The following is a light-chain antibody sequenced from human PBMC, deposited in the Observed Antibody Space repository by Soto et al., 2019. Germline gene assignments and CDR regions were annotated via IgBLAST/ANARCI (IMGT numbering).Light chain of an antibody. CDR2: DTS. V-gene: IGKV3-11*01. CDR3: QHRSNSPPTWT. J-gene: IGKJ1*01. CDR1: QRIGTY. Sequence: EIVLTQSPATLSLSPGDRATLSCRASQRIGTYLAWYQQKAGQAPSLLIYDTSNRATGIPTRFSGSGSGTHFTLTISRLEPEDFAVYFCQHRSNSPPTWTFGQGPKVEIK.